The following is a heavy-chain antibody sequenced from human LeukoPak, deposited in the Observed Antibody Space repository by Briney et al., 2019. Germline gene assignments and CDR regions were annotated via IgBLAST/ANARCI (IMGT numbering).Heavy chain of an antibody. J-gene: IGHJ4*02. CDR3: AVRCGSDLE. V-gene: IGHV3-23*01. Sequence: PGGSLRLSCAASGFTFSSCAMSWVRQAPGKGLEWLSSISTDGGGKYYADSVKGRFTISRDNSKNTLYLQMNGLRGEDSAIYYCAVRCGSDLEWGQGTLVTVSS. D-gene: IGHD2-21*02. CDR1: GFTFSSCA. CDR2: ISTDGGGK.